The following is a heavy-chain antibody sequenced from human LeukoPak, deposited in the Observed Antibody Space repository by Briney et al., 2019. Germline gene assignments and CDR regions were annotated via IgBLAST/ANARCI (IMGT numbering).Heavy chain of an antibody. D-gene: IGHD3-9*01. CDR1: GGSISNYY. CDR2: IYTSGST. V-gene: IGHV4-4*07. CDR3: ARDISANYYYYGMDV. Sequence: PSETLSLTCTVSGGSISNYYWSWIRQPAGKGLEWIGRIYTSGSTNYNPSLKSRVTMSVDTSKNQFSLKLSSVTAADTAVYYCARDISANYYYYGMDVWGQGTTVTVSS. J-gene: IGHJ6*02.